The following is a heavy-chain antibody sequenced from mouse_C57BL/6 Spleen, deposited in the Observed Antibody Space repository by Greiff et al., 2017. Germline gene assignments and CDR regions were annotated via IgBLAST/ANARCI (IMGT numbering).Heavy chain of an antibody. CDR3: AREKLTGATWCAY. CDR2: INPSSGYT. V-gene: IGHV1-4*01. Sequence: VQLQQSGAELARPGASVKMSCKASGYTFTSYTMHWVQQRPGQGLEWIGYINPSSGYTKYNQKFKYKATLTADKSSSTAYMQLSSLTSEDSAVYYCAREKLTGATWCAYWGQGTLVTVSA. CDR1: GYTFTSYT. J-gene: IGHJ3*01. D-gene: IGHD4-1*01.